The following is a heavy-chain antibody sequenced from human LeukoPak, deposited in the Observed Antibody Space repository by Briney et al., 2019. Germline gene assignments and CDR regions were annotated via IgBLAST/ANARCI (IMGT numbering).Heavy chain of an antibody. CDR2: IYPRDGST. CDR1: GYTFTSNY. CDR3: ARDQEGFDY. V-gene: IGHV1-46*01. J-gene: IGHJ4*02. Sequence: ASVKVSCKASGYTFTSNYIHWVRQAPGQGLEWMGMIYPRDGSTSYAQKLQGRVTVTRDTSTSTVHMELSGLRSEDTAVYYCARDQEGFDYWGQGTLVTVSS.